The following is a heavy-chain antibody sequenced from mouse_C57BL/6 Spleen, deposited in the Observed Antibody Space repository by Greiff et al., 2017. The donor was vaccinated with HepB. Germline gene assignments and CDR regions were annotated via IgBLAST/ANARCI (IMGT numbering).Heavy chain of an antibody. CDR1: GYTFTDYY. Sequence: VQLKESGPVLVKPGASVKMSCKASGYTFTDYYMNWVKQSHGKSLEWIGVINPYNGGTSYNQKFKGKATLTVDKSSSTAYMELNSLTSEDSAVYYCARRDYYCRAMDYWGQGTSVTVSS. V-gene: IGHV1-19*01. CDR2: INPYNGGT. J-gene: IGHJ4*01. D-gene: IGHD2-1*01. CDR3: ARRDYYCRAMDY.